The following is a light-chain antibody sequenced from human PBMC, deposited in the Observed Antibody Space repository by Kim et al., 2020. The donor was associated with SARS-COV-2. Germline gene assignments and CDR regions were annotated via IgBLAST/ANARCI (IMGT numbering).Light chain of an antibody. J-gene: IGKJ4*01. CDR3: QQRSNGLT. CDR2: DAS. V-gene: IGKV3-11*01. Sequence: EIVLTQSPATLSLSPGERATLSCRASQSVSSYLAWYQQKPGQAPRLLIYDASNRATGFPARFSGSGSGTDFTLTISSLEPEDFAVYYCQQRSNGLTFGGGTKV. CDR1: QSVSSY.